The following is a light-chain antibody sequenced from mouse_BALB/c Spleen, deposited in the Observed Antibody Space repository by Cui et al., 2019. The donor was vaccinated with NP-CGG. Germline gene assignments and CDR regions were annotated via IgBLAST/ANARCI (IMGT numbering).Light chain of an antibody. J-gene: IGLJ1*01. CDR3: TLWYNNHWV. CDR2: GTN. Sequence: QAVVTQESALTTSPGETVTLTCSSRTGAVKTNNYANWVQEKPDHLFTGLIGGTNNRVPGVPARFSGSLIGDKAALTITGAQTEDAAIYFCTLWYNNHWVFGGGTKLTVL. V-gene: IGLV1*01. CDR1: TGAVKTNNY.